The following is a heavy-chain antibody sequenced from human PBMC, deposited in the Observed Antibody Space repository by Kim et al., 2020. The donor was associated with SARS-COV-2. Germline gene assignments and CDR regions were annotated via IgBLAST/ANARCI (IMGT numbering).Heavy chain of an antibody. V-gene: IGHV1-2*06. D-gene: IGHD3-9*01. J-gene: IGHJ4*02. Sequence: ASVKVSCKASGYMFTGYYLHWVRQAPGQGLEWMGRMNPNTGGTNYAEKFQGRVTMTRDTSVTTAYMELGSLRSDDTAVYYCGRVVRDYDVLTVYSSPYFDFWGQGALVTVSS. CDR2: MNPNTGGT. CDR1: GYMFTGYY. CDR3: GRVVRDYDVLTVYSSPYFDF.